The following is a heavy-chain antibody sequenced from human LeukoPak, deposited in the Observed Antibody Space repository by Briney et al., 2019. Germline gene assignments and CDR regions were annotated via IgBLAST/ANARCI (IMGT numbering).Heavy chain of an antibody. Sequence: ASVKVSCKTSGYTFTDYYIYWVRQAPGQGHEWAGWINANSGGTNYAQDFQGRVTMTRDTSISTAYMELTRLRADDTAVYYCARDSGGNSFDYWGQGTLVAVSS. CDR3: ARDSGGNSFDY. V-gene: IGHV1-2*02. D-gene: IGHD4-23*01. CDR1: GYTFTDYY. J-gene: IGHJ4*02. CDR2: INANSGGT.